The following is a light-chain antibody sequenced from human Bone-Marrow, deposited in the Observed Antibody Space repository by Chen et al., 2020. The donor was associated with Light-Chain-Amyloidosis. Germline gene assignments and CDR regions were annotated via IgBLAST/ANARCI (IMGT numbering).Light chain of an antibody. V-gene: IGLV3-1*01. CDR2: RDN. Sequence: SYDLTQPPSVSASPGQTAVITCTGGNLGDTDVCWYQQKPGQSPVLVIHRDNKRPSGIPRRFSGSSSGRIATLNISGTPPVDEADYCCQTWDSITGVFGSGTRVTVL. J-gene: IGLJ1*01. CDR1: NLGDTD. CDR3: QTWDSITGV.